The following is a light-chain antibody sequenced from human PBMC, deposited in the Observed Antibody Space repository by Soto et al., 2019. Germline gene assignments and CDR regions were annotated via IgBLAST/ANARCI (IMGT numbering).Light chain of an antibody. Sequence: QTVVTQPPSVSGAPGQRVTISCTGSSSNIGAGYAVHWYQQVPGTAPKLLIYDNNNRPSGVPDRFSGSKSGTSASLAITGLQAEDEADYYCQSYDSNLSDVVFGTGTKVTVL. CDR2: DNN. CDR3: QSYDSNLSDVV. J-gene: IGLJ1*01. V-gene: IGLV1-40*01. CDR1: SSNIGAGYA.